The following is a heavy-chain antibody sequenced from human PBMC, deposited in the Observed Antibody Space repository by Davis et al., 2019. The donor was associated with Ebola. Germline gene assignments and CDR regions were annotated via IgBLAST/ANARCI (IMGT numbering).Heavy chain of an antibody. V-gene: IGHV3-23*01. Sequence: PGGSLRLSCAASGFTFSSYAMSWVRQAPGKGLEWVSAISGSGGSTYYADSVKGRFTISRDNSKNTLYLQMNSLRAEDTAVYYCAKDWSTTGTTVYYYYMDVWGKGTTVTVSS. J-gene: IGHJ6*03. D-gene: IGHD1-1*01. CDR1: GFTFSSYA. CDR2: ISGSGGST. CDR3: AKDWSTTGTTVYYYYMDV.